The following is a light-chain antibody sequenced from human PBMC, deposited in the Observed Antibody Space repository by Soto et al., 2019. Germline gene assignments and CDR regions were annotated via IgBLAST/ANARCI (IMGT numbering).Light chain of an antibody. Sequence: IVLTQSPATLSLSPGARATLSCRASQNIYSYLAWYQQKPGQAPRLLIYDTSNRATGIPARFSGSGSGTDFTLTISSLEPADFAVYYCQQRSSWPPITFGQGTRLEIK. J-gene: IGKJ5*01. CDR1: QNIYSY. CDR2: DTS. V-gene: IGKV3-11*01. CDR3: QQRSSWPPIT.